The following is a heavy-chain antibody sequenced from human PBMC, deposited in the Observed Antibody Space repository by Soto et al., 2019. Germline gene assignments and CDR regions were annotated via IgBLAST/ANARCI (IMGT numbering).Heavy chain of an antibody. CDR2: ISSSSSYI. CDR3: ARDREDIVVVVAATPVAFDY. CDR1: GFTFSSYS. Sequence: EVQLVESGGGLVKPGGSLRLSCAASGFTFSSYSMNWVRQAPGKGLEWVSSISSSSSYIYYADSVKGRFTISRDNAKYSPYLQINSRRADDMAVYYCARDREDIVVVVAATPVAFDYWCHGTLLTASS. V-gene: IGHV3-21*01. J-gene: IGHJ4*01. D-gene: IGHD2-15*01.